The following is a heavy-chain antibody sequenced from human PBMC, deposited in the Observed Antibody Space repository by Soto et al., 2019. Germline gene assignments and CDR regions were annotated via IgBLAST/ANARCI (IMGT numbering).Heavy chain of an antibody. Sequence: PSETLSLTCTVSGGSISSGGYYWSWIRQHPGKGLEWIGYIYYSGSTYYNPSLKSRVTISVDTSKNQFSLKLSSVTAADTAVYYCAGDATTVTTDGGDYYYGMDVWGQGTTVTVSS. CDR3: AGDATTVTTDGGDYYYGMDV. CDR1: GGSISSGGYY. CDR2: IYYSGST. V-gene: IGHV4-31*03. D-gene: IGHD4-17*01. J-gene: IGHJ6*02.